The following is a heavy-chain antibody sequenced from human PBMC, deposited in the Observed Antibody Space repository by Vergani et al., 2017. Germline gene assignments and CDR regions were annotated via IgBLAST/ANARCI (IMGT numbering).Heavy chain of an antibody. J-gene: IGHJ3*02. CDR2: IYDSRNN. CDR1: GGSISSYY. Sequence: QVQLQESGPGLVKPSETLSLTCTVSGGSISSYYWGWIRQPPGKGLEWIGSIYDSRNNNYSPSLKSRVSISVDTSKNQFSLNLTSVTAADTAVYYCARHLRQLARNDVFDIWGHGTLVTVSS. V-gene: IGHV4-39*01. D-gene: IGHD6-6*01. CDR3: ARHLRQLARNDVFDI.